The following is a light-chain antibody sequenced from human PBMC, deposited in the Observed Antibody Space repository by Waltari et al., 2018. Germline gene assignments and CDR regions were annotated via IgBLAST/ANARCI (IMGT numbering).Light chain of an antibody. V-gene: IGLV2-14*03. CDR3: NSYTNNSTLV. CDR2: DVI. J-gene: IGLJ3*02. CDR1: STDVGAYSY. Sequence: QSALTQPASVSGSPGQSITISCTATSTDVGAYSYVSCYQHFPGKVPNLKIYDVIRRPSGVSNRFSGSKSGNTASLTISGLQGEDEAHYYCNSYTNNSTLVFGGGTELTVL.